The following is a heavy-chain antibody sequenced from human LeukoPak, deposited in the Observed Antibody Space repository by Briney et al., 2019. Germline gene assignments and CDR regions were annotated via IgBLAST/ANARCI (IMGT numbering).Heavy chain of an antibody. CDR3: ARDYAAGGVSNALDI. Sequence: PSETLSLTCTVSGGSISSYYWSWIRQPAGEGLEWIGRIYTGGTTYNPSLGSRVTMSIDRSKNQLSLKLSSLTAADTAVYYCARDYAAGGVSNALDIWGQGTMVTVSS. J-gene: IGHJ3*02. V-gene: IGHV4-4*07. D-gene: IGHD2-8*02. CDR2: IYTGGT. CDR1: GGSISSYY.